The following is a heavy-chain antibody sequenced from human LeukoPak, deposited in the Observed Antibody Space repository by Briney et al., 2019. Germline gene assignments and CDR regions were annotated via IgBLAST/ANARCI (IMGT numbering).Heavy chain of an antibody. CDR1: GITVNSNY. CDR3: ARVRVILTTMASFSY. CDR2: IYSGSST. Sequence: PGGSLRLSCAASGITVNSNYMSWVRQAPGKGLEWVSVIYSGSSTYYADSVKGRFTISRDISKNTLYLQMNSLRPDDTAVYYCARVRVILTTMASFSYWGLGTLVTVSS. D-gene: IGHD3-9*01. V-gene: IGHV3-53*05. J-gene: IGHJ4*02.